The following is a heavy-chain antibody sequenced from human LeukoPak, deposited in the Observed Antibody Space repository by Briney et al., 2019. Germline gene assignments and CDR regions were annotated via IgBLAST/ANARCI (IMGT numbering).Heavy chain of an antibody. CDR1: GGTFSSYA. V-gene: IGHV1-69*04. J-gene: IGHJ4*02. CDR3: VRDVGLAGPFDY. CDR2: IIPILGIA. Sequence: GASVKVSCKASGGTFSSYAISWVRQAPGQGLEWMGRIIPILGIANYAQKFQGRVTITADKSTSTAYMELSSLRSEDTAVYYCVRDVGLAGPFDYWGQGTLATVSS. D-gene: IGHD3/OR15-3a*01.